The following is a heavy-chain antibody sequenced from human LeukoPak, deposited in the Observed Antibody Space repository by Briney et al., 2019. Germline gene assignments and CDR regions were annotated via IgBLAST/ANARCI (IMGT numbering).Heavy chain of an antibody. J-gene: IGHJ4*02. Sequence: PGGSLRLSCAASGCTFSSYSRNWVRQAPGKGLEWVSYISSSSSTIYYADSVKGRFTISRDNAKNSLYLQMNRLRDEDTAVYYCARVRTLYFDYWGQGTLVTVSS. CDR2: ISSSSSTI. CDR1: GCTFSSYS. V-gene: IGHV3-48*02. D-gene: IGHD2/OR15-2a*01. CDR3: ARVRTLYFDY.